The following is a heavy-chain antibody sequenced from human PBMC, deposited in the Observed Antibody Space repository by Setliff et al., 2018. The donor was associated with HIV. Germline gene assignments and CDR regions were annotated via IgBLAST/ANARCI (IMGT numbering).Heavy chain of an antibody. J-gene: IGHJ6*03. CDR3: ARVYYYGSPHMDV. CDR2: IYHSGST. D-gene: IGHD3-10*01. Sequence: PSETLSLTCTVSGGSISSGGYYWSWTRQHPGKGLEWIGYIYHSGSTYYNPSLKSRVTISVDTSKNQFSLKLSSVTAADTAVYYCARVYYYGSPHMDVWGKGTTVTVSS. CDR1: GGSISSGGYY. V-gene: IGHV4-31*03.